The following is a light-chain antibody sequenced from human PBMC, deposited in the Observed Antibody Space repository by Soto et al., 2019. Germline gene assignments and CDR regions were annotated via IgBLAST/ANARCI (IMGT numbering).Light chain of an antibody. V-gene: IGLV1-40*01. CDR1: SSNIGAGYD. CDR3: QSYDSSLGGWV. CDR2: GNS. J-gene: IGLJ3*02. Sequence: QSVLTQPPSVSGAPGQRVTISCTGSSSNIGAGYDVHWYQQLPGTAPKLLIYGNSNRPSGVPDRFSGSKSGTSASLAITGLQAEDEADYYRQSYDSSLGGWVFGGGTKVTVL.